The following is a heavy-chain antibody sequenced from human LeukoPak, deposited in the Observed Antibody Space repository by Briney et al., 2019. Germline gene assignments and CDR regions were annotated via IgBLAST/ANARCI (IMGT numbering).Heavy chain of an antibody. Sequence: KNGESLKISCQGSEYRFNSYWISWVRQAPGQGLEWMGWISAYNGNTNYAQKLQGRVTMTTDTSTSTAYMELRSLRSDDTAVYYCAREPTVAGSTGGDYWGQGTLVTVSS. V-gene: IGHV1-18*04. CDR1: EYRFNSYW. CDR2: ISAYNGNT. CDR3: AREPTVAGSTGGDY. J-gene: IGHJ4*02. D-gene: IGHD6-19*01.